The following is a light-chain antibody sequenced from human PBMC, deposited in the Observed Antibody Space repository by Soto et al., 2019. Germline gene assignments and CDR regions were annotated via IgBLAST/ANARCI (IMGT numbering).Light chain of an antibody. CDR2: AAS. V-gene: IGKV3-15*01. J-gene: IGKJ1*01. Sequence: EIVMTQSPATLYVSPGERATLSCRAGQYVSTNLAWYQQKPGQAPRLLIYAASTRATGVPARFSGSGSGTEFTLTISSLQSEDFAVYSCQQYNNWPPTFGQGTKVEIK. CDR3: QQYNNWPPT. CDR1: QYVSTN.